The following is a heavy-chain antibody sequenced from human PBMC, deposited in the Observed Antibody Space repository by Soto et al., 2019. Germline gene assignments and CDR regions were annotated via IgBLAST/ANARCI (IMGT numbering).Heavy chain of an antibody. CDR3: AKDLGYCSGGSCYSGDY. CDR2: ISGRGGST. J-gene: IGHJ4*02. Sequence: PGGSKRLSCTAAGFNFSSYAMSWVSQEQGKGLEWVSAISGRGGSTYYADSVKGRFTISRDNSKNTLYLQMNSLRAEDTAVYYCAKDLGYCSGGSCYSGDYWGQGTLVTVSS. V-gene: IGHV3-23*01. D-gene: IGHD2-15*01. CDR1: GFNFSSYA.